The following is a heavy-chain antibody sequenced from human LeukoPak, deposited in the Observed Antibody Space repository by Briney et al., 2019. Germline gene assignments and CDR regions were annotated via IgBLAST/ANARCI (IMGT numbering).Heavy chain of an antibody. CDR2: IDRSGDDT. CDR1: GFTFSRHA. CDR3: AKGGDELDY. Sequence: GGSLRLPCAASGFTFSRHAMSWVRQAPGRGLEWVSTIDRSGDDTYYRDSVKGRFTISRDNSESTLYLQMYSLRAEDTAIYYCAKGGDELDYWGQGTLVTVSS. J-gene: IGHJ4*02. V-gene: IGHV3-23*01. D-gene: IGHD7-27*01.